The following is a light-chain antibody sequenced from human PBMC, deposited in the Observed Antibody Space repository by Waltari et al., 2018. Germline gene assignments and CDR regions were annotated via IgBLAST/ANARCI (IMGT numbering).Light chain of an antibody. J-gene: IGKJ2*01. V-gene: IGKV4-1*01. CDR2: GAS. Sequence: DIVMTQSPDSLAVSLGERATLRCKSSQSILDTSNSQNYLSWIQQKPGQPPKLLIYGASTRESGVPDRFSGSGSGTDFTLTISSLQAADVAVYYCHQYYRAPYSFGQGTKLEIK. CDR1: QSILDTSNSQNY. CDR3: HQYYRAPYS.